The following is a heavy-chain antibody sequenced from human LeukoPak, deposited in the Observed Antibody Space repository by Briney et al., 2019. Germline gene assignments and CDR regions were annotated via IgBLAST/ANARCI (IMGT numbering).Heavy chain of an antibody. V-gene: IGHV3-21*01. Sequence: GGSLRLSCAASGFTFSSYSMNWVRQAPGKGLGWVSSISSSGTYIYYTDSVKGRFTISRDNAKNSLYLQMNSLRAEDTAVYYCARDALAAAGTGAGYWGQGTLVTVSS. CDR3: ARDALAAAGTGAGY. CDR2: ISSSGTYI. J-gene: IGHJ4*02. D-gene: IGHD6-13*01. CDR1: GFTFSSYS.